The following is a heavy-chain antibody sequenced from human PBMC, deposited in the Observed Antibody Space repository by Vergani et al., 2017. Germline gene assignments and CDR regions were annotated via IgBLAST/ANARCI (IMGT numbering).Heavy chain of an antibody. D-gene: IGHD4-17*01. CDR1: GFTFSSYG. CDR3: AKDSLHYGDSSGFILC. Sequence: QVQLVESGGGVVQPGRSLRLSCAASGFTFSSYGMHWVRQAPGKGLEWVAVISYDGSNKYYADSVKGRFTISRDNSKNTLYLQMNSLRAEDTAVYYCAKDSLHYGDSSGFILCWGQGTLVTVSS. J-gene: IGHJ4*02. V-gene: IGHV3-30*18. CDR2: ISYDGSNK.